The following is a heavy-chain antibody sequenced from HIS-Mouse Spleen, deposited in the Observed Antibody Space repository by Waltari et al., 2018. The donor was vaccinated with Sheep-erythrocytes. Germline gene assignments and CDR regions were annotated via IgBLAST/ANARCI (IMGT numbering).Heavy chain of an antibody. Sequence: QVQLVQSGAEVKKPGASVKVSCKASGYTFTGYYMHCVRQAPGQGLEWMGWINPNSGGTNYAQKFQGRVTMTRDTSISTAYMELSRLRSDDTAVYYCARGYYDFWSGSALGAFDIWGQGTMVTVSS. V-gene: IGHV1-2*02. D-gene: IGHD3-3*01. CDR3: ARGYYDFWSGSALGAFDI. CDR1: GYTFTGYY. CDR2: INPNSGGT. J-gene: IGHJ3*02.